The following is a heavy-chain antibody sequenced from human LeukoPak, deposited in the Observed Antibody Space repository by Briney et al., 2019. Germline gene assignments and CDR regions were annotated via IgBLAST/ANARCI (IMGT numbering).Heavy chain of an antibody. CDR3: ARTPTTVTTSNWFDP. CDR2: INHSGSI. D-gene: IGHD4-11*01. J-gene: IGHJ5*02. CDR1: GGSFSGYY. Sequence: SETLSLTCAVSGGSFSGYYWSWIRQPPGKGLEWSGEINHSGSIKYNPSLKCRVTISVDTSKNQFSLKLSSVTAADTAVYYCARTPTTVTTSNWFDPWGQGTLVTVSS. V-gene: IGHV4-34*01.